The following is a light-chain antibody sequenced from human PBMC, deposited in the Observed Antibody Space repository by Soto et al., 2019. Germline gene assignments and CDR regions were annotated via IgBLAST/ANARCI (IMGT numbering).Light chain of an antibody. CDR1: HDSGMS. J-gene: IGKJ1*01. Sequence: DIQMTQSPSSLSASIGDGVIITCRANHDSGMSLAWYQQKPGKVPYLLIYDASTLQSGVPSRFSGSGFGTDFTLTITRLQPEDVATYYCQRYNSAPKAFGQGTKVDI. V-gene: IGKV1-27*01. CDR3: QRYNSAPKA. CDR2: DAS.